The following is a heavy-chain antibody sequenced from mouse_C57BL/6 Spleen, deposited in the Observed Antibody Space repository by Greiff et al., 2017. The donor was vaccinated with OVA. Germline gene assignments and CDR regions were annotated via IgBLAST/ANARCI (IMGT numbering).Heavy chain of an antibody. Sequence: VQGVESGAELARPGASVKLSCKASGYTFTSYGISWVKQRTGQGLEWIGEIYPRSGNTYYNEKFKGKATLTADKSSSTAYMELRSLTSEDSAVYFCAITTVVATRDYWGQGTTLTVSS. D-gene: IGHD1-1*01. J-gene: IGHJ2*01. CDR1: GYTFTSYG. V-gene: IGHV1-81*01. CDR2: IYPRSGNT. CDR3: AITTVVATRDY.